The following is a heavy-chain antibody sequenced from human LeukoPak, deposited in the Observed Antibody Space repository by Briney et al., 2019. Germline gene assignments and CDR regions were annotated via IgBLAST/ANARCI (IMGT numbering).Heavy chain of an antibody. CDR1: GGSISSYY. CDR3: ARRYRFGELSFWFDP. V-gene: IGHV4-59*12. Sequence: SETLSLTCTVSGGSISSYYWSWIRQPPGKGLEWIGYIYYSGSTNYNPSLKSRVTISVDTSKNQFSLKLSSVTAADTAVYYCARRYRFGELSFWFDPWSQGTLVTVSS. CDR2: IYYSGST. D-gene: IGHD3-10*01. J-gene: IGHJ5*02.